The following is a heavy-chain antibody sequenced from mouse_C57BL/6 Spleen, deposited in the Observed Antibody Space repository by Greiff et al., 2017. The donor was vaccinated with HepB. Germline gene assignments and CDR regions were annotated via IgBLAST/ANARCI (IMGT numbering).Heavy chain of an antibody. CDR1: GFTFSDYY. CDR2: ISNGGGST. V-gene: IGHV5-12*01. J-gene: IGHJ4*01. Sequence: EVNLVESGGGLVQPGGSLKLSCAASGFTFSDYYMYWVRQTPEKRLEWVAYISNGGGSTYYPDTVKGRFTISRDNAKNTLYLQMSRLKSEDTAMYYCARHEAMDYWGQGTSVTVSS. CDR3: ARHEAMDY.